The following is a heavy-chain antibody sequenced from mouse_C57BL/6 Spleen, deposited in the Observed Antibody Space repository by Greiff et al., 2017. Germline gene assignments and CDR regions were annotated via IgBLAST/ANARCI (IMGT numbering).Heavy chain of an antibody. Sequence: QVQLKQPGAELVKPGASVKLSCKASGYTFTSYWMHWVKQRPGQGLEWIGMIHPNSGSTNNNEKFKSKATLTVDKSSSTAYMQLSSLTADDSAVYYCARGNWDFDYWGQGTTLTVSA. V-gene: IGHV1-64*01. D-gene: IGHD4-1*01. J-gene: IGHJ2*01. CDR1: GYTFTSYW. CDR3: ARGNWDFDY. CDR2: IHPNSGST.